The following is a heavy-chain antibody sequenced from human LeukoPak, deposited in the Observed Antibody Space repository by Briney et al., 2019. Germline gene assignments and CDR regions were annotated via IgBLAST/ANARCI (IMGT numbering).Heavy chain of an antibody. CDR3: ARGVIAAAGNWFDP. V-gene: IGHV4-61*08. J-gene: IGHJ5*02. Sequence: MASETLSLTCTVSGGSISSGGYYWGWIRQHPGKGLEGIGYIYYSGSTNYDPSLKSRVTISVDTSKNQFSLKLSSVTAADTAVYYCARGVIAAAGNWFDPWGQGTLVTVSS. CDR2: IYYSGST. D-gene: IGHD6-13*01. CDR1: GGSISSGGYY.